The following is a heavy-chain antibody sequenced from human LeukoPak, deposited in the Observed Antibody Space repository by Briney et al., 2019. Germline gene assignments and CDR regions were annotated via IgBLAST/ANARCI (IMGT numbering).Heavy chain of an antibody. CDR3: ARAFDLGPAAIAGYYFDY. J-gene: IGHJ4*02. V-gene: IGHV4-38-2*02. CDR2: IYHSGST. Sequence: SETLSLTCTVSGYSISSGYYWGWIRQPPGKGLEWIGSIYHSGSTYYNPSLKSRVTISVDTSKNQFSLKLSSVTAADTAVYYCARAFDLGPAAIAGYYFDYWGQGTLVTVSS. D-gene: IGHD2-2*02. CDR1: GYSISSGYY.